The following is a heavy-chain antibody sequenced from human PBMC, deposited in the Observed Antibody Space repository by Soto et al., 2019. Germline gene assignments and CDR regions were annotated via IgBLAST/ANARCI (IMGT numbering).Heavy chain of an antibody. D-gene: IGHD3-10*01. V-gene: IGHV4-59*01. CDR2: IYYSGST. CDR3: ARDMVRGARGYYYYSMDV. Sequence: QVQLQESGPGLVKPSETLSLTCTVSGGSISSYYWSWIRQPPGKGLEWIGYIYYSGSTNYNPSLKSRVTISVDTSKNQFSLKLSSVTAADTAVYYCARDMVRGARGYYYYSMDVWGKGTTVTVSS. CDR1: GGSISSYY. J-gene: IGHJ6*03.